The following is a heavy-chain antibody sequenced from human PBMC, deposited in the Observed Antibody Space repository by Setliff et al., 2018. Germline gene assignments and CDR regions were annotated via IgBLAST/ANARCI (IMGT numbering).Heavy chain of an antibody. V-gene: IGHV1-18*01. CDR1: GYTFTDYG. CDR2: ISPYSGNT. Sequence: ASVKVSCKASGYTFTDYGVTWVRQAPGQGLEWVGWISPYSGNTYYAPKFQGRITMTTDTSTTTVYMELKSLRSDDTAIYYCSRLVRFCTKTACQRLSGGEFWGQGTLVTVSS. CDR3: SRLVRFCTKTACQRLSGGEF. J-gene: IGHJ4*02. D-gene: IGHD3-3*01.